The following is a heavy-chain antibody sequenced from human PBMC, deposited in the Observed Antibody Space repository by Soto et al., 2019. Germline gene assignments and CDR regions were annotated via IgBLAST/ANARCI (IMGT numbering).Heavy chain of an antibody. CDR1: GFTFSSYA. V-gene: IGHV3-23*01. J-gene: IGHJ4*02. D-gene: IGHD6-19*01. CDR2: ISGSGGST. Sequence: GGSLRLSCAASGFTFSSYAMSWVRQAPGKGLEWVSAISGSGGSTYYADSVKGRFTISRDNSKNTLYLQMNSLRAEDTAVYYCAKLIAVARHRGNYFDYWGQGTLVTVSS. CDR3: AKLIAVARHRGNYFDY.